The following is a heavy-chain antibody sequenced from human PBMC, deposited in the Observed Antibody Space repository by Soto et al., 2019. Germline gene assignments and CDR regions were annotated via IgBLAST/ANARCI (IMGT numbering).Heavy chain of an antibody. CDR3: ARRRVPDYGDYYSNNWFDP. D-gene: IGHD4-17*01. Sequence: SETLSLTCTVSGGSISSSSYYWGWIRQPPGKGLEWIGSIYYSGSTYYNPSLKSRVTISVDTSKNQFSLKLSSVTAADTAVYYCARRRVPDYGDYYSNNWFDPWGQGTLVTVS. V-gene: IGHV4-39*01. J-gene: IGHJ5*02. CDR1: GGSISSSSYY. CDR2: IYYSGST.